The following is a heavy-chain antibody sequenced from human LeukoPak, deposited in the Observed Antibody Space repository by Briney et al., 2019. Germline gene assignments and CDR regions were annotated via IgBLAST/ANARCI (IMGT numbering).Heavy chain of an antibody. D-gene: IGHD5-24*01. V-gene: IGHV3-7*01. CDR1: GFTFSSYW. J-gene: IGHJ4*02. CDR3: ARDADGYED. Sequence: GGSLRLSCTASGFTFSSYWMSWVRQAPGKGLEWVANIRQDGGLKHYVDSVKGRFAISKDNAKNSLYLQMNSLRAEDTAMYYCARDADGYEDWGQGTLVIVSS. CDR2: IRQDGGLK.